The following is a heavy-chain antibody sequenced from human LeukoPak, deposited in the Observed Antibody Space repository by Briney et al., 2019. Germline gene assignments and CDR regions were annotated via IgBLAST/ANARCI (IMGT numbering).Heavy chain of an antibody. Sequence: GASVTVSCKASGYIFTGYYMHWVRQAPGQGLEWMGWINPNGGGTNSAQKFQGRVTMTRDTSISTAYMELSRLTSDDTAVYYCARHPYSGSYHFDYWGQGTLVTVSS. J-gene: IGHJ4*02. D-gene: IGHD1-26*01. CDR1: GYIFTGYY. CDR3: ARHPYSGSYHFDY. CDR2: INPNGGGT. V-gene: IGHV1-2*02.